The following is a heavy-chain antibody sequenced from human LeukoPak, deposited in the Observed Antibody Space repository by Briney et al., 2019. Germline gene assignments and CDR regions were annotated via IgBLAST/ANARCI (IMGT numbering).Heavy chain of an antibody. D-gene: IGHD3-9*01. J-gene: IGHJ5*02. V-gene: IGHV4-61*02. Sequence: SETLSLTCTVSGGSISSGAYYWSWIRQPAGKGLEWIGRIYTSGSTNYNPSLKSRITISVDTSKNQFSLKLSSVTAADTAVYYCARHWTRAIGRYFDWPNWFDPWGQGTLVTVSS. CDR1: GGSISSGAYY. CDR3: ARHWTRAIGRYFDWPNWFDP. CDR2: IYTSGST.